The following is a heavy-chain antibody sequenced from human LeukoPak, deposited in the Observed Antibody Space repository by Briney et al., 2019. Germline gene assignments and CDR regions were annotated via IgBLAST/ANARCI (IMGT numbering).Heavy chain of an antibody. D-gene: IGHD5-24*01. V-gene: IGHV5-51*01. J-gene: IGHJ4*02. Sequence: GESLKISCKGSGYSFTSYWIGWVRQMPGKGLEWMGIIYPGDSDTRYSPSFQGQVTISADKSISTAYLQWSSLKASDTAMYYCARLLRRDGYNSKFDYWGQGTLVTVSS. CDR2: IYPGDSDT. CDR1: GYSFTSYW. CDR3: ARLLRRDGYNSKFDY.